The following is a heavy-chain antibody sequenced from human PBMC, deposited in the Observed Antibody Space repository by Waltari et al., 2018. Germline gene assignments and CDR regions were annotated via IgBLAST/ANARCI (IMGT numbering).Heavy chain of an antibody. CDR1: GYKFTGYY. D-gene: IGHD3-22*01. V-gene: IGHV1-2*04. J-gene: IGHJ3*02. CDR2: MSPDSGGT. Sequence: QVQLEQSGAEVKMPGASVNVSCKTSGYKFTGYYLHWVRLTPGQGLEWMGWMSPDSGGTRYAQKFQGWVTMTRDTSASTAYMELSRLTSGDTAVYYCARGSVIGYYDSSASYTSLTIWGQGTTVTVSS. CDR3: ARGSVIGYYDSSASYTSLTI.